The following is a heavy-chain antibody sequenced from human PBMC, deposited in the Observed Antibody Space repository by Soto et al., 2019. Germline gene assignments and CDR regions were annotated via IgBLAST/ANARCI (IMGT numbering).Heavy chain of an antibody. V-gene: IGHV1-69*12. CDR1: GATLDTFINYG. D-gene: IGHD3-16*01. Sequence: QVQLVQSGAEVKKPGSSVRVSCKASGATLDTFINYGITWVRQAPGQGLEWMGGIIPVFGAANHAQKFQGRVTISADGSTRTVNMELSSLRSDDTAVYYCAGGAAAKILVLMYDALEIWGQGTMVTVSS. CDR3: AGGAAAKILVLMYDALEI. J-gene: IGHJ3*02. CDR2: IIPVFGAA.